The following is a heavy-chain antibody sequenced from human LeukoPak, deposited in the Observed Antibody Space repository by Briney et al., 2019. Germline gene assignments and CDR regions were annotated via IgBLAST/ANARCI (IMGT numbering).Heavy chain of an antibody. CDR1: GFTFSSYE. J-gene: IGHJ4*02. Sequence: PGGSLRLSCAASGFTFSSYEMNWVRQAPGKGLEWVSYISNSGNTIFYADSVKGRFSISRDNAKNSLYLQMNSLRAEDTAVYYCARDERLFQSAYWGQGTLVTVSS. CDR2: ISNSGNTI. CDR3: ARDERLFQSAY. D-gene: IGHD3-3*01. V-gene: IGHV3-48*03.